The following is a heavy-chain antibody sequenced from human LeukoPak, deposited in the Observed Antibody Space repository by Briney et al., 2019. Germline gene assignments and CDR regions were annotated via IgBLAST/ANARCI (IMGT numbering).Heavy chain of an antibody. CDR2: IYISGST. D-gene: IGHD6-19*01. CDR1: GGSIRSYY. V-gene: IGHV4-4*07. Sequence: PSETLSLTCTVSGGSIRSYYWSWIRQPAEKGLEWIGRIYISGSTNYNPSLKSRVTMSVDTSKNQFYLKLSSVTAADTAMYYCARAPEFSSGWLLDYWGQGTLVTVSS. CDR3: ARAPEFSSGWLLDY. J-gene: IGHJ4*02.